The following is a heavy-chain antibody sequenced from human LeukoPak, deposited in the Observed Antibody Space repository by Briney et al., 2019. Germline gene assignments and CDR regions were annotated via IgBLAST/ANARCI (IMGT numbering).Heavy chain of an antibody. J-gene: IGHJ4*02. CDR3: ARAYYDSSGYYGDY. V-gene: IGHV4-39*02. CDR1: GGSVSSNSYS. D-gene: IGHD3-22*01. Sequence: SETLSLTCTVSGGSVSSNSYSWGWIRQPPGKGLEWIGTIYYSGSTYYNPSLKRRVTISVDTSKNHFSLKLSSVTAANTAVYYCARAYYDSSGYYGDYWGQGTLVTVSS. CDR2: IYYSGST.